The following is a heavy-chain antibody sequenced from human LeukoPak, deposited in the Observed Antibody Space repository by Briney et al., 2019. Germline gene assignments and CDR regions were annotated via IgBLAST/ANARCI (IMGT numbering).Heavy chain of an antibody. Sequence: GESLKISCKGSGYSFPNYWIGWVRQMPEKGLEWMATIYPGDSDTRYSPSFQGQVTISADKSISTAYLQWSSLKASDTAMYYCARGDSITLDYWGQGTLVAVSS. CDR1: GYSFPNYW. V-gene: IGHV5-51*01. CDR2: IYPGDSDT. J-gene: IGHJ4*02. CDR3: ARGDSITLDY. D-gene: IGHD4-11*01.